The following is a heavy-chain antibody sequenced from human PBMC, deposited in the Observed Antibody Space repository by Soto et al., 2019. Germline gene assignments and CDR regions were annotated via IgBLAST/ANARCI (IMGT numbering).Heavy chain of an antibody. CDR2: IYDSGST. V-gene: IGHV4-31*03. Sequence: QVELQESGPGLVKPSQTLSLTCTVSGGSISSGGYYWSWVRQHPGKGLEWIGYIYDSGSTYYNPSLKSRLTKSVDTSKNQLSLKLTSVTAADQAVYYCASQATGWYPDYWGQGTLVTVSS. J-gene: IGHJ4*02. D-gene: IGHD6-19*01. CDR3: ASQATGWYPDY. CDR1: GGSISSGGYY.